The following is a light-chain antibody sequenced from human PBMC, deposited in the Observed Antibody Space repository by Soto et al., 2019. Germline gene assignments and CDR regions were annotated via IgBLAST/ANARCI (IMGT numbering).Light chain of an antibody. Sequence: QSALTQPASVSGSPGQSITIACTGISSDVGGYKYVSWYQQHPGKAPKLMIYEVSNRPSGVSNRFSGSKSGNTASLTISGLQSEDEADYYCSSYSSSSTLVFGTGTKLTVL. V-gene: IGLV2-14*01. CDR3: SSYSSSSTLV. CDR2: EVS. CDR1: SSDVGGYKY. J-gene: IGLJ1*01.